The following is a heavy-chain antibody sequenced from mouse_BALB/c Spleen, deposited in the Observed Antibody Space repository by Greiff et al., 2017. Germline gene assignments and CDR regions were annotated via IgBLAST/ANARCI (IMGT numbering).Heavy chain of an antibody. CDR2: ISSGGST. CDR3: GRRGPYYFDY. V-gene: IGHV5-6-5*01. CDR1: GFTFSSYA. Sequence: EVKLVESGGGLVKPGGSLKLSCAASGFTFSSYAMSWVRQTPEKRLEWVASISSGGSTYYPDSVKGRFTISRDNARNILYLQMSSLRSEDTAMYYCGRRGPYYFDYWGQGTTLTVSS. J-gene: IGHJ2*01.